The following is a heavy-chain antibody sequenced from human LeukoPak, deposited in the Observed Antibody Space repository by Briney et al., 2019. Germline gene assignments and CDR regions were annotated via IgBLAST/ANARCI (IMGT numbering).Heavy chain of an antibody. D-gene: IGHD3-16*01. CDR2: IWYDGSNK. J-gene: IGHJ4*02. Sequence: GGSLRLSCAASGFSFSSCAMSWVRQAPGKGLEWVAVIWYDGSNKYYADSVKGRFTISRDNSKNTLYLQMNSLRAEDTAVYYCAKTMTPYDYVWGRIYYFDYWGQGTLVTVSS. V-gene: IGHV3-33*08. CDR3: AKTMTPYDYVWGRIYYFDY. CDR1: GFSFSSCA.